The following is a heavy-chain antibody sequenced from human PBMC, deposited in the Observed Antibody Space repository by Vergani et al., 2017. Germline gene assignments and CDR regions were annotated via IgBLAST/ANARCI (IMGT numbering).Heavy chain of an antibody. Sequence: QVQLQQWGAGLLKPSETLSLTCAVYGGSFSGYYWSWIRQPPGKGLEWIGEINHSGSTNYNPSLKSRVTISVDTSKNQFSLKLSSVTAADTAVYDCACADYYDSSGLPSYWGQGTLVTVSS. CDR3: ACADYYDSSGLPSY. V-gene: IGHV4-34*01. J-gene: IGHJ4*02. CDR2: INHSGST. CDR1: GGSFSGYY. D-gene: IGHD3-22*01.